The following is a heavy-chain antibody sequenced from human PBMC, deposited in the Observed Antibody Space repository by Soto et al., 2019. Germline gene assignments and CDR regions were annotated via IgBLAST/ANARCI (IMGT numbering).Heavy chain of an antibody. V-gene: IGHV1-2*02. CDR3: ARYYYDSSVEVRFDY. J-gene: IGHJ4*02. Sequence: GASVKVSCKASGYTFTGYYMHWVRQAPGQGLEWMGWINPNSGGTNYAQKFQGRVTMTRDTSISTAYMELSRLRSDDTAVYYCARYYYDSSVEVRFDYWGQGTLVTVS. CDR1: GYTFTGYY. D-gene: IGHD3-22*01. CDR2: INPNSGGT.